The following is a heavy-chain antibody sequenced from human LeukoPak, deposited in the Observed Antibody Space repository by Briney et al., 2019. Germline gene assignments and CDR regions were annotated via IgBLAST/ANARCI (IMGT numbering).Heavy chain of an antibody. D-gene: IGHD3-10*01. CDR1: GFTFSSYP. CDR2: ISYDGSNN. Sequence: RGGSLRLSCAASGFTFSSYPMHWVRQAPGKGLEWVTFISYDGSNNYYADSVRGRFTISRDNSRNTLYLQMNSLMALDMTMYYSVGGGGFYGAGIYSSPYYSGFDVWGQGTTVTVSS. J-gene: IGHJ6*02. CDR3: VGGGGFYGAGIYSSPYYSGFDV. V-gene: IGHV3-30-3*01.